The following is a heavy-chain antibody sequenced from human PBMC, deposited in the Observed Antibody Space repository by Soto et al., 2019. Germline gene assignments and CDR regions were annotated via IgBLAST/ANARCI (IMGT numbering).Heavy chain of an antibody. CDR2: TTAYNGNT. J-gene: IGHJ6*01. CDR1: GYTFISYG. Sequence: ASVKVSCKASGYTFISYGISWVRQAPGQGLEWMGWTTAYNGNTIYAQKFHDRVTMTTDTSTSTVYMELRSLRSDDTVVYYCARGRYCSRISCYLDIMDVWGQGTTVTVS. V-gene: IGHV1-18*01. CDR3: ARGRYCSRISCYLDIMDV. D-gene: IGHD2-2*01.